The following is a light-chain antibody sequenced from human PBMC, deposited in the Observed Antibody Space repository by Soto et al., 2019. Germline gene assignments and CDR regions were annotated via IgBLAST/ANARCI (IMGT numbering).Light chain of an antibody. CDR2: ANK. CDR3: QSYDADFVI. J-gene: IGLJ2*01. Sequence: FMLTQPHSVSESPGKTVTISCTRSSGSIANNYVQWYQQRPGSAPTTVIYANKLRPPAGLGRFSGAPDASSKSASLTISGLQTEDDADYYCQSYDADFVIFGGGTKLTVL. V-gene: IGLV6-57*03. CDR1: SGSIANNY.